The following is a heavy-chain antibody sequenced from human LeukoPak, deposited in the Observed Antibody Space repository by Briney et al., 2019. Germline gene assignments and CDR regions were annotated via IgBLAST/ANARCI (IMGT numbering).Heavy chain of an antibody. CDR3: ASTDPSTNGVCFPD. V-gene: IGHV4-34*01. Sequence: SETLSLTCAAYGGSFSGYYWSWIRQPPGKGLEWIGEINHSGSTNYNPSLKSRVTISVDTSKNQFSLKLSSVTAADTAVYYCASTDPSTNGVCFPDWGQGTLVTVSS. D-gene: IGHD2-8*01. J-gene: IGHJ4*02. CDR1: GGSFSGYY. CDR2: INHSGST.